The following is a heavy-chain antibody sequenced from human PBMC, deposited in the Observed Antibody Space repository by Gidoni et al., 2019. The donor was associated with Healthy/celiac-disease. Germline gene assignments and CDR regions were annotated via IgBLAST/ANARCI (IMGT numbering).Heavy chain of an antibody. J-gene: IGHJ6*02. CDR2: GTA. CDR3: ARDDGTSTSGMDV. V-gene: IGHV1-69*01. Sequence: GTANYAQKFQGRVTITADESTSTAYMELSSLRSEDTAVYYCARDDGTSTSGMDVWGQGTTVTVSS. D-gene: IGHD1-1*01.